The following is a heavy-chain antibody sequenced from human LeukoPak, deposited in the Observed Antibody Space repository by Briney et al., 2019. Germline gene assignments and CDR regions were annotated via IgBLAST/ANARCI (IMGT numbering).Heavy chain of an antibody. V-gene: IGHV3-7*01. CDR1: GFTFSSYW. CDR3: ARELLSYYYGSGSHDY. D-gene: IGHD3-10*01. Sequence: GGSLRLSRAASGFTFSSYWMSWVRQAPGKGLEWVANIKQDGSEKYYVDSVEGRFTISRDNAKNSLYLQMNSLRAEDTAVYYCARELLSYYYGSGSHDYWGQGTLVTVSS. J-gene: IGHJ4*02. CDR2: IKQDGSEK.